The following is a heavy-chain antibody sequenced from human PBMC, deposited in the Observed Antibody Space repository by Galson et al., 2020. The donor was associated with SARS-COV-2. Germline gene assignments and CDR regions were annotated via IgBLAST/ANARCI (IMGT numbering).Heavy chain of an antibody. Sequence: QLGESLKISCAASGFTFSSYAMHWVRQAPAKGLEWVAVISYDGSNKYYADSVKGRFTISRDNSKNTLYLQMNSLRAEDTAVYYCARDLGSYMDVWGKGTTVTVSS. CDR1: GFTFSSYA. CDR3: ARDLGSYMDV. D-gene: IGHD3-16*01. V-gene: IGHV3-30*04. J-gene: IGHJ6*03. CDR2: ISYDGSNK.